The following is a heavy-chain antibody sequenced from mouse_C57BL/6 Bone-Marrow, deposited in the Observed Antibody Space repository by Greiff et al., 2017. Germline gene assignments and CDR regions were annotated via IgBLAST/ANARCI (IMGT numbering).Heavy chain of an antibody. Sequence: QVQLQQSGAELVKPGASVKMSCKASGYTFTSYWITWVKQRPGQGLEWIGDIYPTSGRTNYNEKFKGKAILTVDTSSNTAYMQLSSLTSEDSAVFYGARSGPLGRGCNYWGQGTTLTVSS. CDR1: GYTFTSYW. CDR3: ARSGPLGRGCNY. D-gene: IGHD4-1*01. V-gene: IGHV1-55*01. CDR2: IYPTSGRT. J-gene: IGHJ2*01.